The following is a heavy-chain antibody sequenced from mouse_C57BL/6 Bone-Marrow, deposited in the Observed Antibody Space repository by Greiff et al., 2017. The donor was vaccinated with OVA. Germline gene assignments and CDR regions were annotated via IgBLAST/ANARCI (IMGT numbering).Heavy chain of an antibody. D-gene: IGHD1-1*01. V-gene: IGHV1-81*01. Sequence: VQLQQSGAELARPGASVKLSCKASGYTFTSYGISWVKQRTGQGLEWIGEIYTRSGNSYYNEKFKGKATLTADKSSSTAYMELRSLTSEDAAVYFCARWDYYGSNYWGQGTTLTVSS. J-gene: IGHJ2*01. CDR2: IYTRSGNS. CDR1: GYTFTSYG. CDR3: ARWDYYGSNY.